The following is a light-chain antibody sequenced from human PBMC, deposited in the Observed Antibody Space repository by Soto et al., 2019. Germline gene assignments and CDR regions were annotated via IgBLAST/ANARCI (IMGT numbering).Light chain of an antibody. J-gene: IGLJ1*01. CDR2: EVN. CDR1: NSDVGGYNY. V-gene: IGLV2-11*01. Sequence: QSALTQPRSVSGSPGQSVSISCTGTNSDVGGYNYLSWYQQYPGKAPKLIIFEVNKRPSGVPNRFSGSESGNTASLTISALQADDEADYYCSSYKSSNTLYVFGTGTKVT. CDR3: SSYKSSNTLYV.